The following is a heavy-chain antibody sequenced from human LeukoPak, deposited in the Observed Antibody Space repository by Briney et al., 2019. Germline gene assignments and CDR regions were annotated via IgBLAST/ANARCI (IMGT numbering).Heavy chain of an antibody. CDR1: GVPITDYY. CDR3: ARELPSTWNWFDP. Sequence: SETLSLTCNISGVPITDYYWSWIRLAPRRGLEWIGYMYYSSDSNSNPSLEGRVTMSADTSTNQFSLRLTSVTAADTAIYYCARELPSTWNWFDPWGQGILVTVSS. J-gene: IGHJ5*02. D-gene: IGHD1-1*01. CDR2: MYYSSDS. V-gene: IGHV4-59*01.